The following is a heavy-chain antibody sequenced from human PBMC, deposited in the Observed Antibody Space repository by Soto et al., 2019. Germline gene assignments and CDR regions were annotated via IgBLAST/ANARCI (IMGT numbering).Heavy chain of an antibody. CDR2: IYHSGST. J-gene: IGHJ4*02. CDR3: ARRMAVAGSYYFDY. V-gene: IGHV4-4*02. Sequence: SETLSLTCAVSGGSISSSNWWSFVRQPPGKGLEWIGEIYHSGSTNYNPSLKSRVTISVDKSKNQFSLKLSSVTAADTAVYYCARRMAVAGSYYFDYWGQGTLVTVSS. CDR1: GGSISSSNW. D-gene: IGHD6-19*01.